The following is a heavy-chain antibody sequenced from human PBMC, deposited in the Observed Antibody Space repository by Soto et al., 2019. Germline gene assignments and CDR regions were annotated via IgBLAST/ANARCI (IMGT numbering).Heavy chain of an antibody. J-gene: IGHJ6*03. CDR1: GFSLTNARVG. Sequence: QVTLKVAGPVLVRPPEPLTLTCTVSGFSLTNARVGVSWIRQPPGKALEWLAHILAHDGKSYRTSLKTRLSLSKDTSKSQVVLTMTNTDPVDTATYYCARMLAVNYYYSDRDVWGKGTTVTVSS. V-gene: IGHV2-26*01. D-gene: IGHD3-10*01. CDR3: ARMLAVNYYYSDRDV. CDR2: ILAHDGK.